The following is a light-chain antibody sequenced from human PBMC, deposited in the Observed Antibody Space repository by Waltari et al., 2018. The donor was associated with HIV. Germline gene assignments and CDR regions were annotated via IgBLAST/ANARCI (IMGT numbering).Light chain of an antibody. CDR1: KRDFGSYTY. Sequence: QAALTQPASVSGSPGQSITITCTGTKRDFGSYTYVSWYQQHPGKVPKVILYEVVPRPAGVSDRFSGSKSALTAPLTISGLQFEDDATYYCTSYTDTATLVFGGGTKRTVL. CDR2: EVV. J-gene: IGLJ3*02. V-gene: IGLV2-14*03. CDR3: TSYTDTATLV.